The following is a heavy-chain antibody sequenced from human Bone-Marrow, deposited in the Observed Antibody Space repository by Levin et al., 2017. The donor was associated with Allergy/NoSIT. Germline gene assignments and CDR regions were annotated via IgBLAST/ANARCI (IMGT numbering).Heavy chain of an antibody. J-gene: IGHJ4*02. CDR2: IWYDGNKK. D-gene: IGHD6-6*01. Sequence: GGSLRLSCAASGFTFSTYGMHWVRQAPGKGLEWVAVIWYDGNKKYYADSVEGRFTISRDTSKNTLYLEMNSLRVEDTAMYYCSRDRSSSSHNIFDFWGQGTLVTVSS. CDR1: GFTFSTYG. V-gene: IGHV3-33*01. CDR3: SRDRSSSSHNIFDF.